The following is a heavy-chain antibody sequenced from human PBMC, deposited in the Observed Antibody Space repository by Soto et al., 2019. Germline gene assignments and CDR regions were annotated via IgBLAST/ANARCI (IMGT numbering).Heavy chain of an antibody. Sequence: QLQLQESGPGLVKPSETLSLTCTVSGDSINSANYYWGWFRQPPGKGLEWIGSIYYSGSTYYNPSLKSRVIISIDESKNQFSLSLSSVTAADTSVYYCATSSTVTTPPSRNWGQGTLVTVSS. CDR2: IYYSGST. V-gene: IGHV4-39*01. J-gene: IGHJ4*02. D-gene: IGHD4-17*01. CDR1: GDSINSANYY. CDR3: ATSSTVTTPPSRN.